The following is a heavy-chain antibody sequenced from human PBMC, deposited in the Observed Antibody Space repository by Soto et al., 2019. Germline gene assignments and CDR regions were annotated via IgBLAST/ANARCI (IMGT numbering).Heavy chain of an antibody. J-gene: IGHJ6*02. Sequence: QVQLVQSGAEVKKPGASVTVSCKTSGYTFSNYGINWVRQAPGQGLEWMGWISGYNGNTNYAQTGQGRVTMTTDTSTCTVYMELRSLKSDDTAIYYCSRFIMVGSWFDPNYYHGMDVWGQGTTVTVSS. CDR1: GYTFSNYG. V-gene: IGHV1-18*01. CDR2: ISGYNGNT. D-gene: IGHD2-15*01. CDR3: SRFIMVGSWFDPNYYHGMDV.